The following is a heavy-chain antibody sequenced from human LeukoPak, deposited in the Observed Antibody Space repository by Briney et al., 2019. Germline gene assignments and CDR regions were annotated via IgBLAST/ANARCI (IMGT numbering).Heavy chain of an antibody. J-gene: IGHJ6*03. CDR1: GFTFSSYT. D-gene: IGHD3-16*01. CDR3: ARHGPPRAGWGRKYYYMDV. Sequence: PGGSLRLSCAASGFTFSSYTMNWVRQAPGKGLEWVSSISSSSSYIYYVDSVKGRFTISRDNAKKSLYLQMNSLRAEDTAVYYCARHGPPRAGWGRKYYYMDVWGKGTTVTISS. CDR2: ISSSSSYI. V-gene: IGHV3-21*01.